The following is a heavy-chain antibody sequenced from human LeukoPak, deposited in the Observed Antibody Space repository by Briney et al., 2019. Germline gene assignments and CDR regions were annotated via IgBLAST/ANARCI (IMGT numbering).Heavy chain of an antibody. V-gene: IGHV4-39*01. Sequence: SETLSLTCTVSGGSISSSSYYWGWIRQPPGKGLEWIGSIYYSGSTYYNPSLKSRVTISVDTSKNQFSLKLSSVTAADTAVYYCARQKQLPAPFDYWGQGTLVTVSS. CDR1: GGSISSSSYY. CDR3: ARQKQLPAPFDY. J-gene: IGHJ4*02. D-gene: IGHD6-13*01. CDR2: IYYSGST.